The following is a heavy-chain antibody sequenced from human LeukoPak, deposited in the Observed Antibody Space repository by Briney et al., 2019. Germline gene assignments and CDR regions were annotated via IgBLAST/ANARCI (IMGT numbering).Heavy chain of an antibody. CDR2: ISYDGSNK. CDR3: ARESGIAAAGGFDY. J-gene: IGHJ4*02. D-gene: IGHD6-13*01. Sequence: GRSLRLSCAASGFTFSSYGMYWVRQAPGKGLEWVAVISYDGSNKYYADSVKGRFTISRDNSKNTLYLQMNSLRAEDTAVYYCARESGIAAAGGFDYWGQGTLVTVSS. V-gene: IGHV3-30*03. CDR1: GFTFSSYG.